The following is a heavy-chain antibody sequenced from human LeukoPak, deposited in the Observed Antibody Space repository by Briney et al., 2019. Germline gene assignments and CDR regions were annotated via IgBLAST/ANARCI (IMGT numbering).Heavy chain of an antibody. Sequence: GASVTVSCTVSGYTLTELSMHWVRQAPGKGLEWMGGFDPEDGETIYAQKFQGRVIMTEDTSTDTAYMELSSLRSEDTAVYYCATGSGFFDYGDYPQRWWGQGTLVTVSS. CDR2: FDPEDGET. J-gene: IGHJ4*02. CDR3: ATGSGFFDYGDYPQRW. CDR1: GYTLTELS. D-gene: IGHD4-17*01. V-gene: IGHV1-24*01.